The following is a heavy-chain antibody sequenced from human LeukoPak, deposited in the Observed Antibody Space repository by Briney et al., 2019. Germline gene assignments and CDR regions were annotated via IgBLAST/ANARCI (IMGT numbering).Heavy chain of an antibody. V-gene: IGHV3-74*01. J-gene: IGHJ4*02. Sequence: GGSLRLSRAVSGITFSNYWIHWVRQAPGKGLVWVSHLIQDGSSAFYADSVKGRFTISRDNAKNTLYLQMNSLRADDTAVYYCATDDYRGLGYWGLGTLVTVSS. CDR2: LIQDGSSA. D-gene: IGHD4-11*01. CDR1: GITFSNYW. CDR3: ATDDYRGLGY.